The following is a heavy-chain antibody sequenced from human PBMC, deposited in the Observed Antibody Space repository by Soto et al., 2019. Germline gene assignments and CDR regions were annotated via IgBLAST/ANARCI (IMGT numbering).Heavy chain of an antibody. CDR1: GVTFSSYS. J-gene: IGHJ4*02. V-gene: IGHV3-48*01. Sequence: PGGSLRLSCAASGVTFSSYSMNWVRQAPGKGLEWVSYISSSSSTIYYADSVKGRFTISRDNAKNSLYLQMNSLRAEDTAVYYCARDYYDFWSGYPSPSDYWGQGTLVTVSS. CDR2: ISSSSSTI. CDR3: ARDYYDFWSGYPSPSDY. D-gene: IGHD3-3*01.